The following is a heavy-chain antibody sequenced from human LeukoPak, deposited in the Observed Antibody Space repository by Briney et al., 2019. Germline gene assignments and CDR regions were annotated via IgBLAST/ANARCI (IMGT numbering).Heavy chain of an antibody. Sequence: GGSLRLSCAASGFSFNAHSMNWVRQAPGKGLEWVSSISSTTTYIYHADSVKGRFTISRDNFKNLLYLQMDGLRVDDTAVYYCARDRALTGTSSSSLDYWGQGTLVTVSS. CDR3: ARDRALTGTSSSSLDY. D-gene: IGHD6-6*01. V-gene: IGHV3-21*06. CDR2: ISSTTTYI. J-gene: IGHJ4*02. CDR1: GFSFNAHS.